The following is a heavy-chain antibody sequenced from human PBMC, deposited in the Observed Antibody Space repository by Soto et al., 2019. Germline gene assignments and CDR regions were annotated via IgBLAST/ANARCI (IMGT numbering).Heavy chain of an antibody. CDR2: ISGSGGST. V-gene: IGHV3-23*01. CDR1: GFTFSSYA. Sequence: SGGSLRLSCAASGFTFSSYAMSWVRQAPGKGLEWVSAISGSGGSTYYADSVKGRFTISRDNSKNTLYLQMNSLRAEDTAVYYFAKDLMQSITIFGVVISYYFDYWGQGTLVTVSS. J-gene: IGHJ4*02. D-gene: IGHD3-3*01. CDR3: AKDLMQSITIFGVVISYYFDY.